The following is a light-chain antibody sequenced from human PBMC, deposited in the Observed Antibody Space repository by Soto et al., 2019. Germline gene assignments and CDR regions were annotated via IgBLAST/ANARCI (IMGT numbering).Light chain of an antibody. J-gene: IGLJ2*01. Sequence: QSALTQPASVSGSPGQSITISCTGTSSDVGGYNYVSWYQQHPGKAPKLMIYDVSNRPPGVSNRFSGSTSGNTASLTISGLPAAHEADYSCSSYTSRSTHVVFGGGTKLTVL. CDR3: SSYTSRSTHVV. CDR1: SSDVGGYNY. CDR2: DVS. V-gene: IGLV2-14*01.